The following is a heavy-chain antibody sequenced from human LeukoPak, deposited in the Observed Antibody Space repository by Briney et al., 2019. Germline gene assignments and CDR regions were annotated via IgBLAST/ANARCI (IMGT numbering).Heavy chain of an antibody. CDR1: GFTFSRLA. J-gene: IGHJ4*02. Sequence: GGSLRLSCAGSGFTFSRLAMNWVRQASREGLEWVSSISPSGGHIYYADSVRGRFTVSRDNAKNSLYLQMDSLRDGDTAVYYCTTQAGVERGAAVATTIDYWGQGTLVTVSS. V-gene: IGHV3-21*01. D-gene: IGHD5-12*01. CDR2: ISPSGGHI. CDR3: TTQAGVERGAAVATTIDY.